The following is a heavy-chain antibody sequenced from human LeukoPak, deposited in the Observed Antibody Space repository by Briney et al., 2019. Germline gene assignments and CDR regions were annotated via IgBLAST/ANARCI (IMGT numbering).Heavy chain of an antibody. CDR3: ASTLCSGDNCYFDYYYYMDV. D-gene: IGHD2-15*01. CDR2: ISYGGSNK. J-gene: IGHJ6*03. CDR1: GFTFSNYW. Sequence: PGGSLRLSCAASGFTFSNYWMTWVRRAPGKGLEWVAVISYGGSNKYYTDSVKGRFTISGDSSKNTLYLQMNSLRPEDTAVYYCASTLCSGDNCYFDYYYYMDVWGKGTTVTISS. V-gene: IGHV3-30*03.